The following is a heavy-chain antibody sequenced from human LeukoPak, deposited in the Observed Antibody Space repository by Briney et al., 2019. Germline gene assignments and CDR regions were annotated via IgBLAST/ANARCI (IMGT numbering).Heavy chain of an antibody. CDR2: IRYDGSNK. CDR3: AKGLRYFDWLLH. CDR1: GFTFSSYA. V-gene: IGHV3-30*02. J-gene: IGHJ4*02. D-gene: IGHD3-9*01. Sequence: QPGGSLRLSCAASGFTFSSYAMSWVRQAPGKGLEWVAFIRYDGSNKYYADSVKGRFTISRDNSKNTLYLQMNSLRAEDTAVYYCAKGLRYFDWLLHWGQGTLVTVSS.